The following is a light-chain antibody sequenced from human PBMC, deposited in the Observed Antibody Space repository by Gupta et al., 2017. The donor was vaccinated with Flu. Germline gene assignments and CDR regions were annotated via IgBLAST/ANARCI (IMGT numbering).Light chain of an antibody. CDR2: DAA. V-gene: IGKV1-16*01. Sequence: PSSLSASGGDRVTITCRASQGISKDLAWFRQKPGRAPESLIYDAAQLQTGVPSRFSGGGSGTDFTLTINSLQTEDFATYYCQQDQTYPYTFGEGTKLEI. CDR1: QGISKD. CDR3: QQDQTYPYT. J-gene: IGKJ2*01.